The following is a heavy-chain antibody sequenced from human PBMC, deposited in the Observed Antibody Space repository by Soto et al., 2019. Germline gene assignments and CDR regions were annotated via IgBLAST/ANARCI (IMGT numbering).Heavy chain of an antibody. CDR1: GFTFSSYA. Sequence: EVQLLESGGGLVQPGGSLRLSCAASGFTFSSYAMSWVRQAPGKGLEWVSAISGSGGSTYYADSVKGRFTISRDNSKNSLYLQMNSLRAEDTAVYYCASQGVTTDAFDIWRQGTMVTVSS. CDR2: ISGSGGST. J-gene: IGHJ3*02. D-gene: IGHD4-4*01. CDR3: ASQGVTTDAFDI. V-gene: IGHV3-23*01.